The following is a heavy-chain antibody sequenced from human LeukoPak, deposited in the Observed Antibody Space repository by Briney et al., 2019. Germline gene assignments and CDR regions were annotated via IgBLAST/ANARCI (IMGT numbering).Heavy chain of an antibody. CDR2: ISSTSTSI. CDR3: ARDGAIWSGSYYMDV. D-gene: IGHD3-3*01. V-gene: IGHV3-48*04. J-gene: IGHJ6*03. Sequence: GGSLRLSCAASGFTFSSYSINWVRQAPGKGLEWVSYISSTSTSIYYADSVKGRFTISGDNAKNSLSLQMNSLRAEDTAVYYCARDGAIWSGSYYMDVWGKGTTVTVSS. CDR1: GFTFSSYS.